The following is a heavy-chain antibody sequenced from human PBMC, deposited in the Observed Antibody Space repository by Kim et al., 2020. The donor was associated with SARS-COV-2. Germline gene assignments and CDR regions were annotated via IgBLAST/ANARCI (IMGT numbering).Heavy chain of an antibody. D-gene: IGHD5-12*01. CDR2: T. CDR3: ARDLFHTGFDN. J-gene: IGHJ4*02. Sequence: TKVSTDIKGRVTLPKETNANTAYMELSSLRSEDTAVYYCARDLFHTGFDNWGQGTLVAVSS. V-gene: IGHV1-3*02.